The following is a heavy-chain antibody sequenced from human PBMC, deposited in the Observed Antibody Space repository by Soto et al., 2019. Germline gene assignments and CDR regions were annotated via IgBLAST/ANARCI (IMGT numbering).Heavy chain of an antibody. CDR2: IYSGGST. Sequence: GGSLRLSCAASGSTVSSNYMSWVRQAPGKGLEWVSVIYSGGSTYYADSVKGRFTISRDNSKNTLYLQMNSLRAEDTAVYYCARYLPSSSWGMDVWGQGTTVTVSS. CDR1: GSTVSSNY. J-gene: IGHJ6*02. D-gene: IGHD6-13*01. CDR3: ARYLPSSSWGMDV. V-gene: IGHV3-53*01.